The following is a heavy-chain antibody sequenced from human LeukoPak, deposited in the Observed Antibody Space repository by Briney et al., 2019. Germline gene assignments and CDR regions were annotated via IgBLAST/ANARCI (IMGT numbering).Heavy chain of an antibody. V-gene: IGHV1-18*01. Sequence: ASVKVSCKASGYTLTSYGISWVRQAPGQGLEWMGWISAYNGNTNYAQKLQGRVTMTTDTSTSTAYMELRSLRSDDTAVYYCARANYDFWSGYYTGYFDYWGQGTLVTVSS. CDR2: ISAYNGNT. J-gene: IGHJ4*02. CDR3: ARANYDFWSGYYTGYFDY. D-gene: IGHD3-3*01. CDR1: GYTLTSYG.